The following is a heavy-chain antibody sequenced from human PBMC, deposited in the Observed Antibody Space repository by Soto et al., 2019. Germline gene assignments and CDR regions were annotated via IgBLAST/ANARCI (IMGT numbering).Heavy chain of an antibody. CDR3: AKDRGYSSGWLYFDY. CDR1: GFTFSSYG. J-gene: IGHJ4*02. V-gene: IGHV3-30*18. CDR2: ISYDGSNK. D-gene: IGHD6-19*01. Sequence: QVQLVESGGGVVQPGRSLSLSCAASGFTFSSYGMHWVRPAPGQGLEWVAVISYDGSNKYYADSVKGRFTISRDNSKNTLYLQMNSLRSEDTAVYYGAKDRGYSSGWLYFDYWCQGTLVTVSS.